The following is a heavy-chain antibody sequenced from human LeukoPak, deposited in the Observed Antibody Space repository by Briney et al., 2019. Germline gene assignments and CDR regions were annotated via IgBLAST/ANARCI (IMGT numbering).Heavy chain of an antibody. Sequence: PSETLSLTCTVSGGSISSSSYYWGWIRQPPGKGLEWIGSIYYSGSTYYNPSLKSRVTISVDTYKNQFSLKLSSVTAADTAVYYCARRRGDIYYYYYGMDVWGQGTTVTVSS. CDR1: GGSISSSSYY. V-gene: IGHV4-39*01. CDR3: ARRRGDIYYYYYGMDV. CDR2: IYYSGST. J-gene: IGHJ6*02.